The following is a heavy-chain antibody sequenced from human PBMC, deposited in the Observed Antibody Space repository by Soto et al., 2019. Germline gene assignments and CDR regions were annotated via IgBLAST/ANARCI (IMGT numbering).Heavy chain of an antibody. D-gene: IGHD3-22*01. CDR1: GDSVSSNSSA. Sequence: SQTLSLTCPISGDSVSSNSSAWNCIRQSPSRGLQWLGRAYYRSKWYNHYAVSVKGRITVSPNTSKNQFSLQLNSVSTEDTAVYYCARSGPGGYIDYWGQGTLVTVSS. CDR3: ARSGPGGYIDY. CDR2: AYYRSKWYN. V-gene: IGHV6-1*01. J-gene: IGHJ4*02.